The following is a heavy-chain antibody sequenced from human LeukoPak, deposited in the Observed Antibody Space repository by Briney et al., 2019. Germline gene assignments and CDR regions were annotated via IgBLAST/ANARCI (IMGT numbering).Heavy chain of an antibody. D-gene: IGHD3-10*01. CDR2: IYYSGST. J-gene: IGHJ6*03. CDR3: ARGSGSYYSYYYYYMDV. CDR1: GGSISSYY. V-gene: IGHV4-59*01. Sequence: SETLSLTCTVSGGSISSYYWSWIRQPPGKGLEWIGYIYYSGSTNYNPSLKSRVTISVDTSKNQFSLKLSSVTAADTAVYYCARGSGSYYSYYYYYMDVWGKGTTVTIS.